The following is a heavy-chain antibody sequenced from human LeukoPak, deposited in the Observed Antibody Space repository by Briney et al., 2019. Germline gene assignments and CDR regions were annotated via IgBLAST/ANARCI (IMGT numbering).Heavy chain of an antibody. CDR3: ARDREQLVR. CDR2: IKQDGSEK. D-gene: IGHD6-6*01. CDR1: GFTFSSYW. J-gene: IGHJ4*02. V-gene: IGHV3-7*01. Sequence: PGGSLRLSCAASGFTFSSYWMSWVRKGPGKGLEWVANIKQDGSEKYYVDSVKGRFTISKDNAKNSLYLQMNRLRAEDPAVYYCARDREQLVRWGQGTRVTVSS.